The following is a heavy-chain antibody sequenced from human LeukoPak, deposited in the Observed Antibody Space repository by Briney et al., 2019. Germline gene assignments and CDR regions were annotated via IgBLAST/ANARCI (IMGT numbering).Heavy chain of an antibody. CDR1: GGSFSDYY. D-gene: IGHD3-10*01. CDR2: INHSGST. CDR3: SGDHSYYFGSVTSTLDD. J-gene: IGHJ6*02. V-gene: IGHV4-34*01. Sequence: SETLSLTCAVYGGSFSDYYWSWIRQPPGKGLEWIGEINHSGSTNYNPSLKSRVTILVDTSKNQFSLKLSSVTAADTAVYYCSGDHSYYFGSVTSTLDDWGQGTAVTVSS.